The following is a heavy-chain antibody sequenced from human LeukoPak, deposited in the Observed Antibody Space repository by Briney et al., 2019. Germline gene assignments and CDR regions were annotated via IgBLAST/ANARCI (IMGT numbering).Heavy chain of an antibody. CDR1: GDSFSSESAA. CDR3: ARTAMRVVDS. V-gene: IGHV6-1*01. D-gene: IGHD5-18*01. CDR2: TYYRSKWYN. J-gene: IGHJ4*02. Sequence: SQTLSLTCALSGDSFSSESAAWNWIRQSPSRGLEWLGRTYYRSKWYNEYAVSVKSRVIINPDTSKNQFSLQLNSMTPEDTAVYYCARTAMRVVDSWGQGTLVTVSS.